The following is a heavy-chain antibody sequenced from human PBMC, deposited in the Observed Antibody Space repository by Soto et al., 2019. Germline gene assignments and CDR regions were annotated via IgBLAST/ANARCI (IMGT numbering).Heavy chain of an antibody. CDR1: GFTFSSYD. CDR2: IGTAADT. V-gene: IGHV3-13*01. J-gene: IGHJ3*02. CDR3: ARAGEQLVNAFDI. D-gene: IGHD6-6*01. Sequence: GGSLRLSCAASGFTFSSYDMHWVRQATGKGLEWVSAIGTAADTYYPGSVKGRFTISRENAKNSLYIKMNSLRAGDTGVYYCARAGEQLVNAFDIWGQGTMVTVSS.